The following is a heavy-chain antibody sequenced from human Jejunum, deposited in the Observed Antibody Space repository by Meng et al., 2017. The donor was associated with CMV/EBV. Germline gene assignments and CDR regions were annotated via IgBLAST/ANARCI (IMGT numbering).Heavy chain of an antibody. V-gene: IGHV4-4*01. J-gene: IGHJ4*02. CDR3: ADPPAGL. D-gene: IGHD3-16*01. Sequence: TLSLTCVVSGGSLIGTNWWNWVRQTPGGGLEWIGEIFHSGDSNYNPSLKSRATISIDNSKNQFSLRLTSVTVADTAVYFCADPPAGLWGQGVLVTVSS. CDR1: GGSLIGTNW. CDR2: IFHSGDS.